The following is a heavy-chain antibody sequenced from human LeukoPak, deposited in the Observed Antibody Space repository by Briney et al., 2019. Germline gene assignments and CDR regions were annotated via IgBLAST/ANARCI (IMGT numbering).Heavy chain of an antibody. J-gene: IGHJ5*02. Sequence: GESLKISCKGSGYSFTSNWISWVRQMPGKGLEWMGRIDPSDSYTNYSPSFQGHVTISAGKSISTAYLQWSSLKASDTAMYYCARQPEGTWFDPWGQGTLATVSS. CDR3: ARQPEGTWFDP. D-gene: IGHD1-1*01. V-gene: IGHV5-10-1*01. CDR1: GYSFTSNW. CDR2: IDPSDSYT.